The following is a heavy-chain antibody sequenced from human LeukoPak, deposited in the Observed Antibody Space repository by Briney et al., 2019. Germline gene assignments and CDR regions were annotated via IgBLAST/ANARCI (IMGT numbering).Heavy chain of an antibody. V-gene: IGHV4-39*01. D-gene: IGHD3-22*01. Sequence: SETLSLTCTVSGASISSTTYYWGWIRQPPGKGLEWIGYIYYSGTTYYNPSLKSRVTISVDTSKNQFSLKLSSVTAADTGVYYCARHGYNSDSSGPPGYWGQGTLVTVSS. CDR3: ARHGYNSDSSGPPGY. J-gene: IGHJ4*02. CDR2: IYYSGTT. CDR1: GASISSTTYY.